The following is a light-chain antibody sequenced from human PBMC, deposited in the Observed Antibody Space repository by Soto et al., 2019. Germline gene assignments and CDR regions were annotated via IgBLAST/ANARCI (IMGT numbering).Light chain of an antibody. CDR1: SSDVGGNNY. Sequence: QSALTQPPSASGSPRQSVTISCTGTSSDVGGNNYVSWYQQYPGRAPKLMIYDVTKRPSGVPDRFSGSKSGNTASLTVSGLQAEDEADDYCSSYAGSNNFYFVFGGGTKLTVL. CDR2: DVT. J-gene: IGLJ3*02. V-gene: IGLV2-8*01. CDR3: SSYAGSNNFYFV.